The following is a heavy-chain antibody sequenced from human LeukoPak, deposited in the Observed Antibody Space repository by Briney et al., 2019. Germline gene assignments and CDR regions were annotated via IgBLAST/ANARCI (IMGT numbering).Heavy chain of an antibody. CDR2: IWYDGSNK. CDR1: GFTFSSYG. Sequence: GGSLRLSCAASGFTFSSYGMHWVRQAPGKGLEWVAVIWYDGSNKYYADSVKGRFTISRDNSKNTLYLQMNSLRAEDTAVYYCARGRDSSHYYYMDVWGKGTTVTVSS. J-gene: IGHJ6*03. V-gene: IGHV3-33*01. CDR3: ARGRDSSHYYYMDV. D-gene: IGHD6-6*01.